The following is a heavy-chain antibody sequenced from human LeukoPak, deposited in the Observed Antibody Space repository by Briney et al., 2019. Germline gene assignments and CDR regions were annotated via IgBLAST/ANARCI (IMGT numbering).Heavy chain of an antibody. J-gene: IGHJ4*02. V-gene: IGHV7-4-1*02. CDR2: INTNTGNP. CDR1: GYTFTSYG. CDR3: AKALITMVRGVNSVGY. D-gene: IGHD3-10*01. Sequence: ASVKVSCKASGYTFTSYGISWVRQAPGQGLEWMGWINTNTGNPTYAQGFTGRFVFSLDTSVSTAYLQISSLKAEDTAVYYCAKALITMVRGVNSVGYWGQGTLVTVSS.